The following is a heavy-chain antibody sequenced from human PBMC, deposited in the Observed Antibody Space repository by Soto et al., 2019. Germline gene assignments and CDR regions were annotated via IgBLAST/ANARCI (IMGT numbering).Heavy chain of an antibody. CDR1: GYTFTGYY. D-gene: IGHD2-2*01. CDR2: INPNSGGT. V-gene: IGHV1-2*02. J-gene: IGHJ6*02. Sequence: ASVKVSCKASGYTFTGYYMHWVRQAPGQGLEWMGWINPNSGGTNYAQKFQGRVTMTRDTSISTAYMELSRLRSDDTAVYYCARSGGIAVVPAATLYYYYGMDVWGQGTTVTVSS. CDR3: ARSGGIAVVPAATLYYYYGMDV.